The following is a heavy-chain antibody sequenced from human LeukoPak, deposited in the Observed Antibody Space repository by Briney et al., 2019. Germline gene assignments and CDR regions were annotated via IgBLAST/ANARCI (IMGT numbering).Heavy chain of an antibody. CDR1: GGSISSGGYY. D-gene: IGHD3-16*02. CDR2: IYYSGST. CDR3: ARDRDYDYIWGTYRVFDY. Sequence: SQTLSLTCTVSGGSISSGGYYWSWIRQHPGKGLEWIGYIYYSGSTYYNPSLKSRVTISVDTSKNQFSLKLSSVTAADTAVYYCARDRDYDYIWGTYRVFDYWGQGTLVTVFS. J-gene: IGHJ4*02. V-gene: IGHV4-31*03.